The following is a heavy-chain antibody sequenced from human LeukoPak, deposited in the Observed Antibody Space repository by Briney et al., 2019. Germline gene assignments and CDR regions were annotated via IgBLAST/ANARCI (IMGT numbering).Heavy chain of an antibody. CDR1: RFTFSNYW. CDR3: ARDARSSGSFDY. Sequence: GGSLRLSCADSRFTFSNYWMSWVRRAPGKGLEWVANIKQDGSEKYYVDSVKGRFTISRDNAKNSLYLQMNSLRAEDTAVYYCARDARSSGSFDYWGQGTLVTVSS. V-gene: IGHV3-7*01. J-gene: IGHJ4*02. D-gene: IGHD6-19*01. CDR2: IKQDGSEK.